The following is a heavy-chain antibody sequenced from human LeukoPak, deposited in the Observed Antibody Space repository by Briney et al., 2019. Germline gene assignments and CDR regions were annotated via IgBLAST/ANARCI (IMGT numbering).Heavy chain of an antibody. J-gene: IGHJ4*02. CDR1: GLTFSSYE. D-gene: IGHD2-8*02. CDR3: ARDATPQFGTGWVFFDY. Sequence: QRGGSLRLSCAASGLTFSSYEMNWVRQTPGKGLEWVSYISSSGSTIHYADSVKGRFSISRDNAKNSVFLQMNSLRAEDTAVYYCARDATPQFGTGWVFFDYWGQGTLVTVSS. V-gene: IGHV3-48*03. CDR2: ISSSGSTI.